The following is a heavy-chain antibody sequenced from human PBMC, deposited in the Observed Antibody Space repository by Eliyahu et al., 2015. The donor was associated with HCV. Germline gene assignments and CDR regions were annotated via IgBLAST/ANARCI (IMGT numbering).Heavy chain of an antibody. CDR3: ASDGYCSGGSCYSG. V-gene: IGHV1-69*17. CDR1: GGTXSXFG. D-gene: IGHD2-15*01. J-gene: IGHJ4*02. CDR2: IVXMFGMS. Sequence: QVQLVQSGAEVKKPGSSVKVSXKASGGTXSXFGXNXVRXXPGQRLEWVGGIVXMFGMSNYAQXFQGRVTITADKSTTTTYMEVSSLRSEDTAVYYCASDGYCSGGSCYSGWGQGTLVTVSS.